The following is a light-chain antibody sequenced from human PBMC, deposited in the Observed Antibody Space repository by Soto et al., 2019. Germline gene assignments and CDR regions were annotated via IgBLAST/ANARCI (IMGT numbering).Light chain of an antibody. J-gene: IGLJ1*01. CDR2: EVS. CDR3: TSCTSSSTYV. Sequence: QSVLTQPASVSGSPGQSITISCSGTSSDIGAYDYVSWYQQHPGRAPKLIIYEVSNRPSGVSNRFSGSKSGTTASLTISGLQTEDEAEYYCTSCTSSSTYVFGTGTKVTVL. CDR1: SSDIGAYDY. V-gene: IGLV2-14*01.